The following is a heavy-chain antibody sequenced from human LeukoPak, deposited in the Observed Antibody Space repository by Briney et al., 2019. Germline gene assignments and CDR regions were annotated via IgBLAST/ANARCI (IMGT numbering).Heavy chain of an antibody. Sequence: SETLSLTCTVSGGSISSGGYYWSWIRQHPGKGLEWIGYIYYSGSTYYNPSLESRVTISVDTSKNQFSLKLSSVTAADTAVYYCARVLSITNTIDYWGQGTLVTVSS. V-gene: IGHV4-31*03. CDR2: IYYSGST. CDR3: ARVLSITNTIDY. CDR1: GGSISSGGYY. J-gene: IGHJ4*02. D-gene: IGHD2-2*01.